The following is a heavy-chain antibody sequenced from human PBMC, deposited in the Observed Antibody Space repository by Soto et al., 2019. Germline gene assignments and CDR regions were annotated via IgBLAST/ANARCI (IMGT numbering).Heavy chain of an antibody. CDR3: AQAYYDFWSGYYPSYYYGMDV. D-gene: IGHD3-3*01. V-gene: IGHV3-30-3*01. Sequence: QVQLVESGGGVVQPGRSLRLSCAASGFTFSSYAMHWVRQAPGKGLEWVAVISYDGSNKYYADSVKGRFTISRDNSKNTLYLQMNSLRAEDTAVYYCAQAYYDFWSGYYPSYYYGMDVWGQGTTVTVSS. CDR1: GFTFSSYA. CDR2: ISYDGSNK. J-gene: IGHJ6*02.